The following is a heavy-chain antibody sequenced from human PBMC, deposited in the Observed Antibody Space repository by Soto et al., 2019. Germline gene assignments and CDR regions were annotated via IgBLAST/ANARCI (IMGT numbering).Heavy chain of an antibody. V-gene: IGHV1-18*01. D-gene: IGHD6-6*01. CDR3: ARPDVEYSSSFLRNHYYYYGMDV. Sequence: GASVKVSCKASGYTFTSYGISWVRQAPGQGLEWMGWISAYNGNTNYAQKLQGRVTMTTDTSTSTAYMELRSLRSDDTAVYYCARPDVEYSSSFLRNHYYYYGMDVWGQGTTVTVS. J-gene: IGHJ6*02. CDR2: ISAYNGNT. CDR1: GYTFTSYG.